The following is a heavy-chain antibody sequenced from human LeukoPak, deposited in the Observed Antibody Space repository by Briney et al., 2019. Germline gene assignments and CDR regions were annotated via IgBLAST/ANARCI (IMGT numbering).Heavy chain of an antibody. CDR3: AKYCSTSSCHSRRAFDI. V-gene: IGHV4-4*07. J-gene: IGHJ3*02. D-gene: IGHD2-2*02. CDR1: GGSIGSYY. Sequence: SETLSLTCSVSGGSIGSYYWSWIRQPAGKGLEWIGRIYTSGSTNYNPSLKSRVTMSVDTSKNQFSLNLSSVTAADTAVYYCAKYCSTSSCHSRRAFDIWGQGTMVTVSS. CDR2: IYTSGST.